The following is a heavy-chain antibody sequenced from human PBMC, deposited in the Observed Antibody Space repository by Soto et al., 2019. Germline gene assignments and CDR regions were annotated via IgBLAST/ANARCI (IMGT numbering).Heavy chain of an antibody. CDR2: IYYSSIT. D-gene: IGHD2-8*02. Sequence: PLPLTGTVSGGSINRGNYYWSWIRQHPGKGLEWIGYIYYSSITYYNPSLNSRVSRSIDTSKNQFSLKLNSVTAADTAVYYCAREGGREEVHNASGSGGQGNRVTVFS. CDR1: GGSINRGNYY. V-gene: IGHV4-31*03. J-gene: IGHJ4*02. CDR3: AREGGREEVHNASGS.